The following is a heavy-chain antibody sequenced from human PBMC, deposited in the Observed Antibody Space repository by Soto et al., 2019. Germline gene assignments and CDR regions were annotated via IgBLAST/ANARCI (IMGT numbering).Heavy chain of an antibody. CDR2: IWYDGSKK. V-gene: IGHV3-33*01. J-gene: IGHJ6*02. CDR3: ARDASYYSLWSGYYTSRNDMDV. CDR1: GFTFSSFG. Sequence: QVQVVESGGGVVQPGRSLRLSCAASGFTFSSFGMHWVRQAPGKVLEWVSPIWYDGSKKSYVDSVKGRFTISRDNSRNKVYLQMNSLRADDTAVYYCARDASYYSLWSGYYTSRNDMDVWGQGTTVTVSS. D-gene: IGHD3-3*01.